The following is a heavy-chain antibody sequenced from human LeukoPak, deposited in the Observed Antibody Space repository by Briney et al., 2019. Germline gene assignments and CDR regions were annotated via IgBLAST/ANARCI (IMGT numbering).Heavy chain of an antibody. D-gene: IGHD1-1*01. CDR3: ARVAKERVGGVYYFDY. Sequence: GGSLRLSCAASGFTFSDYDMHWVRQATGKGLEWVSAIGTAGDTYYTGSVKGRFTISRENAKNSLCLQMNSLRAEDTAVYYCARVAKERVGGVYYFDYWGQGTLVTVSS. J-gene: IGHJ4*02. V-gene: IGHV3-13*01. CDR2: IGTAGDT. CDR1: GFTFSDYD.